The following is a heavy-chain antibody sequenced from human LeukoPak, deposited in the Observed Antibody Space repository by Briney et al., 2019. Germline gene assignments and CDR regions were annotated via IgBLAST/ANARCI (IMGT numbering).Heavy chain of an antibody. J-gene: IGHJ4*02. CDR2: IYSGGTT. V-gene: IGHV3-53*04. CDR1: GFTVCTNF. Sequence: GGSLRHSCAACGFTVCTNFVTWVRQAPGKGLEWVSTIYSGGTTYYADSVMGRFTISRHNSRNTLYLQMNSLRAEDTAVYYCARVYTVMAYYFILWAQGPLVTVSS. CDR3: ARVYTVMAYYFIL. D-gene: IGHD5-18*01.